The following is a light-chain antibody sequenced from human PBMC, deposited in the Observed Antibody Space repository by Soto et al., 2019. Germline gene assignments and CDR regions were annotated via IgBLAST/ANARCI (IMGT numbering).Light chain of an antibody. CDR2: DVS. V-gene: IGLV2-11*01. Sequence: SALTQPASVSGSPGQSITISCTGTSSDVGGYNYVSWYQQHPGKAPKLMIYDVSNRPSGVPDRFSGSKSGNTASLTISGLQAEDEADYYCCSYVGGYSYVFGSGTKVTVL. J-gene: IGLJ1*01. CDR3: CSYVGGYSYV. CDR1: SSDVGGYNY.